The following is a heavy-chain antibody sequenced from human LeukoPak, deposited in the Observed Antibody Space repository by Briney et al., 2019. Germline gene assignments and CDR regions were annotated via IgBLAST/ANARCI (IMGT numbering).Heavy chain of an antibody. J-gene: IGHJ4*02. CDR1: GFTFSTYA. V-gene: IGHV3-23*01. Sequence: GGSLRLSCVASGFTFSTYAMSWVRRTPGKGLEWVSAITGGGGTTYYADSVKGRFTISRDNSKNTLYLQMNSLRAGDTAVYYCAKDPPILRWSFDFWGQGTLVTVPS. D-gene: IGHD4-23*01. CDR3: AKDPPILRWSFDF. CDR2: ITGGGGTT.